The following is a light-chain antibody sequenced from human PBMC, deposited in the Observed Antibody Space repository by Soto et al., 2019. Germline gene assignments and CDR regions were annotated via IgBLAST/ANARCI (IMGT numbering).Light chain of an antibody. CDR1: QGISHY. Sequence: DIQMTQSPSSLSASVGDRVTITCRASQGISHYLAWYQQKPGKVPKVLIYAASTLQSGVPSRFSGSGSGTDFTLTSSSLQTEDVATYYCQKYNGAPLTFGQGTKVEIK. CDR2: AAS. CDR3: QKYNGAPLT. J-gene: IGKJ1*01. V-gene: IGKV1-27*01.